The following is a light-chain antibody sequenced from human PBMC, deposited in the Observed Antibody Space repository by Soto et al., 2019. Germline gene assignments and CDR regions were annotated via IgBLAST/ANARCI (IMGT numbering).Light chain of an antibody. J-gene: IGKJ1*01. CDR3: QQYFGSSWT. V-gene: IGKV3-20*01. Sequence: EIVLTHSPCTLSSSPRERATLSCRASQSIDNRYLAWYQHKPGQAPRLLIYATSSRATGIPDRFGGSGSGTDFTLTINRLEPEDFAVYYCQQYFGSSWTFGQGTKV. CDR2: ATS. CDR1: QSIDNRY.